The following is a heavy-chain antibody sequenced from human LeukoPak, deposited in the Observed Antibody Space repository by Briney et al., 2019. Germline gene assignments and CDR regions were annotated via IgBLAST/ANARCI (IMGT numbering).Heavy chain of an antibody. D-gene: IGHD5-18*01. V-gene: IGHV3-21*01. CDR3: ARDFGDSYGYSYFDY. CDR1: GFTFSSHS. Sequence: GGFLRLSCVASGFTFSSHSIIWIRQAPGMGVEWVSSISGRSTYMYYADSVKGRFTIARDNAKNSLYLQMNSLRAEDTAVYYCARDFGDSYGYSYFDYWGQGTLVTVPS. J-gene: IGHJ4*02. CDR2: ISGRSTYM.